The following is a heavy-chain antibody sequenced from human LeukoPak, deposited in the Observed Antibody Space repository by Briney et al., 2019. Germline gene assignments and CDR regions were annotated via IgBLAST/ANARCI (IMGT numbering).Heavy chain of an antibody. CDR1: GFTFSSYA. CDR3: ASPKYNACSSTSCRVVPFDY. CDR2: ISYDGSNK. J-gene: IGHJ4*02. D-gene: IGHD2-2*01. Sequence: GGSLRLSCAASGFTFSSYAMHWVRQAPGKGLEWVAVISYDGSNKYYADSVKGRFTISRDNSKNTLYLQMNSLRAEDTAVYYCASPKYNACSSTSCRVVPFDYWGQGTLVTVSS. V-gene: IGHV3-30-3*01.